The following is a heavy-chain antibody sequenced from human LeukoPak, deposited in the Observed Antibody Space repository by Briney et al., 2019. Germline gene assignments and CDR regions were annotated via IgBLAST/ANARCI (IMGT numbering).Heavy chain of an antibody. J-gene: IGHJ4*02. D-gene: IGHD6-19*01. CDR1: GDSISSYY. V-gene: IGHV4-59*08. CDR2: IYYSGST. Sequence: SETLSLTCAVSGDSISSYYWSWIRQPPGKGLEWIGYIYYSGSTNYNPSLKSRVTISVDTSKNQFSLKLSSVTAADTAVYYCARTLLSSGVDYWGQGTLVTVSS. CDR3: ARTLLSSGVDY.